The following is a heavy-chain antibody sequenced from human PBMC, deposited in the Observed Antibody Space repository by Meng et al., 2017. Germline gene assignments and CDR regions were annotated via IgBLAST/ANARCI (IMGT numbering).Heavy chain of an antibody. CDR3: ARRHYDFWSGYSSYYYYGMDV. CDR2: INSDGSST. J-gene: IGHJ6*02. V-gene: IGHV3-74*01. CDR1: GFTFSSYW. D-gene: IGHD3-3*01. Sequence: GGSLRLSCAASGFTFSSYWMHWVRQAPGKGLVWVSRINSDGSSTSYADSVKGRFTISRDNAKNTLYLQMNSLRAEDTAVYYCARRHYDFWSGYSSYYYYGMDVWGQGTMVTVSS.